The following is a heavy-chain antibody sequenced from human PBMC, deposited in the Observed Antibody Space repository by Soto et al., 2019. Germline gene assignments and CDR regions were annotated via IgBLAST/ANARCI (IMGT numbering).Heavy chain of an antibody. V-gene: IGHV3-73*02. CDR2: IRSKANSYAT. D-gene: IGHD5-12*01. J-gene: IGHJ4*02. CDR3: TRLDGRDGSVY. Sequence: EVLLVESGGGLVQPGGSLKLSCAASGFTFSGSAMHWVRQASGKGLEWVGRIRSKANSYATAYAASVKGRFTISRDDSKNTAYLQMNSLKTEDTAVYYCTRLDGRDGSVYWGQGTLVTVSS. CDR1: GFTFSGSA.